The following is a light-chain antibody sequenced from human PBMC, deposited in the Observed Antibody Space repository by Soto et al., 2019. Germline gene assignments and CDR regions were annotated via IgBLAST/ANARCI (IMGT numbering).Light chain of an antibody. CDR2: KDS. CDR3: QLADSSGTVPCV. V-gene: IGLV3-25*03. Sequence: SYELTQPPSVSVSPGQTARITCSGDALPKQYAYWYQQKPGQAPVLVIYKDSERPSGIPERFSGSSSGTTVTLTISGVPAEDEADYYCQLADSSGTVPCVFGGGTNVTVL. J-gene: IGLJ3*02. CDR1: ALPKQY.